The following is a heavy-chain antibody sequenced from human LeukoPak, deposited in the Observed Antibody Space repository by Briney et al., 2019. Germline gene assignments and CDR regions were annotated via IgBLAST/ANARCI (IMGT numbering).Heavy chain of an antibody. Sequence: ASVKVSCKASGYTFTSYYMHWVRQAPGQGLEWMGIINPSGGSTSYAQKFQGRVTMTRDMSTSTVYMELSSLRSEDTAVYYCARVRPTMVRGGDNWFDPWGQGTLVTVSS. CDR2: INPSGGST. CDR3: ARVRPTMVRGGDNWFDP. V-gene: IGHV1-46*01. CDR1: GYTFTSYY. D-gene: IGHD3-10*01. J-gene: IGHJ5*02.